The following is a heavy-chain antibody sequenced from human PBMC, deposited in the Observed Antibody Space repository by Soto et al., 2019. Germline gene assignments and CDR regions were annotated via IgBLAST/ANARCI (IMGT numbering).Heavy chain of an antibody. D-gene: IGHD2-15*01. CDR1: GFTVSSNY. Sequence: PGGSLRLSCAASGFTVSSNYMSWVRQAPGKGLEWVSVIYSGGSTYYADSVKGRFTISRDNSKNTLYLQMNSLRAEDTAVYYCARDSYYCSGGSCYSAVWGQGTLVTVSS. J-gene: IGHJ4*02. V-gene: IGHV3-66*01. CDR3: ARDSYYCSGGSCYSAV. CDR2: IYSGGST.